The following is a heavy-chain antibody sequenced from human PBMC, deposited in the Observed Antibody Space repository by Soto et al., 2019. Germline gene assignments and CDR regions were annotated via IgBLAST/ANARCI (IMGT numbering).Heavy chain of an antibody. CDR3: AKDRGHLAVAAITGGGDFDK. CDR1: GFTLSSYG. D-gene: IGHD6-19*01. CDR2: ISYNGNNQ. J-gene: IGHJ3*02. V-gene: IGHV3-30*18. Sequence: QVQLVESGGGVVQPGTSLRLSCAASGFTLSSYGMHWVRQAPGKGLEWVAVISYNGNNQYYADSVRRRFTISRDNSKSTLYLQMNSLRAEDTAVYYCAKDRGHLAVAAITGGGDFDKWGQGTVVTVSS.